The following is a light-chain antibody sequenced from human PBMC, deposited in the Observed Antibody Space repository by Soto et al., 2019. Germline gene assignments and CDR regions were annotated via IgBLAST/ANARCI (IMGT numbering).Light chain of an antibody. CDR1: GSNIGSNF. CDR3: ATWDDSLTTVV. Sequence: QSALTQPPSASGTPGQRVTISCSGSGSNIGSNFVDWYQQLPGTAPRLLIYRDNLRPSGVPDRFSGSKSGTSASLGISGLRSEDEGDFYCATWDDSLTTVVFGGGTQLTVL. V-gene: IGLV1-47*01. J-gene: IGLJ3*02. CDR2: RDN.